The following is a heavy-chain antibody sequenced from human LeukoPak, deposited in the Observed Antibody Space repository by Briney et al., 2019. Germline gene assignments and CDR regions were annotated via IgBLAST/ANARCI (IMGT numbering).Heavy chain of an antibody. J-gene: IGHJ3*02. Sequence: GASVKVSCKASGYTFTGYYIHWVRQAPGQGLEWMGWINPNNADKTFAQKFQGRVTMTRDTSISTAYMELSSLRSDDTAVYYCARDGISRYGAFDIWGHGTMITVSS. CDR2: INPNNADK. D-gene: IGHD5-18*01. CDR3: ARDGISRYGAFDI. CDR1: GYTFTGYY. V-gene: IGHV1-2*02.